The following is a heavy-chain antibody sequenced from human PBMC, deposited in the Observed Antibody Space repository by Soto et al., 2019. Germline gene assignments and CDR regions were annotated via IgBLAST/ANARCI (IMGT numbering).Heavy chain of an antibody. Sequence: GGSLRLSCAASGFTFSSYAMSWVRQAPGMGLEWVSAISGSGGSTYYADSVKGRFTISRDNSKNTLYLQMNSLRAEDTAVYYCAKEYYDYIWGSYRWGHAFDIWGQGTMVTVSS. V-gene: IGHV3-23*01. CDR2: ISGSGGST. D-gene: IGHD3-16*02. CDR3: AKEYYDYIWGSYRWGHAFDI. CDR1: GFTFSSYA. J-gene: IGHJ3*02.